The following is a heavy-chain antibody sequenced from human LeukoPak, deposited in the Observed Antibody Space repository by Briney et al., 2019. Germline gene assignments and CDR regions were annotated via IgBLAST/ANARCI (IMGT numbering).Heavy chain of an antibody. J-gene: IGHJ4*02. Sequence: PSETLSLTCAVYGGSFSGYYWSWIRQPPGKGLEWIGEINHSGSTNYNPSLKSRVTISVDTSKNQFSLKLSSVTAADTAVYYCARGGAPDIVVVVAATHTQYYFDYWGQGTLVTVPS. CDR1: GGSFSGYY. D-gene: IGHD2-15*01. CDR3: ARGGAPDIVVVVAATHTQYYFDY. CDR2: INHSGST. V-gene: IGHV4-34*01.